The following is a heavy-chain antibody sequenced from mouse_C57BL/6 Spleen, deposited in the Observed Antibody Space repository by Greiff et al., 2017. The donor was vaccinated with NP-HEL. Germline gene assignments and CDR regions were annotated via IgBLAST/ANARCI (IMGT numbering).Heavy chain of an antibody. CDR3: AGPGFVYYFDY. Sequence: VQLQQSGPELVKPGASVKLSCKASGYAFRSSWMNWVKQRPGKGLEWIGRIYPGDGDTNYNGKFKGKATLTADKSSSTAYMQLSSLTSEDSAVYFCAGPGFVYYFDYWGKGTTLTVSS. CDR2: IYPGDGDT. CDR1: GYAFRSSW. J-gene: IGHJ2*01. V-gene: IGHV1-82*01.